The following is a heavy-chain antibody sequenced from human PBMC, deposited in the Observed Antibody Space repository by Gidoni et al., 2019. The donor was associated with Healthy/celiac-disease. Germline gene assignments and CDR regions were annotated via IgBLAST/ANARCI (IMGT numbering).Heavy chain of an antibody. J-gene: IGHJ4*02. V-gene: IGHV3-30*04. D-gene: IGHD3-10*01. CDR2: ISYDGSNK. Sequence: QVQLVESGGGVVQPGRSLRLSCAASGSTFSSYAMHWVRQAPGKGLEWVAVISYDGSNKYYADSVKGRFTISRDNSKNTLYLQMNSLRAEDTAVYYCAREALNLNPMVQGVIGDYWGQGTLVTVSS. CDR3: AREALNLNPMVQGVIGDY. CDR1: GSTFSSYA.